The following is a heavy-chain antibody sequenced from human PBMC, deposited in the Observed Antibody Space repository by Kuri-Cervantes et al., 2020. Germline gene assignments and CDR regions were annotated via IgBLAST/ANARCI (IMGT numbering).Heavy chain of an antibody. CDR1: GGSFSGYY. J-gene: IGHJ4*02. D-gene: IGHD2-2*01. V-gene: IGHV4-34*01. Sequence: SETLSLTCAVYGGSFSGYYWSWIRQPPGKGLEWIGEINHSGSTNYNPSLKSRVTISVDTSKGQFSLKLSSVTAADTAVYYCASTNYCSSTSCYLGYWGQGTLVTVSS. CDR3: ASTNYCSSTSCYLGY. CDR2: INHSGST.